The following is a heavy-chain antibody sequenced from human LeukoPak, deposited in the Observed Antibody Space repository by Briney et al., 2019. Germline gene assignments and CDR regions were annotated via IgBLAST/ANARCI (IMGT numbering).Heavy chain of an antibody. J-gene: IGHJ4*02. CDR2: IYYSGST. Sequence: SETLSLTCTVSGGSISSYYWSWIRQPPGKGLEWIGYIYYSGSTNYNPSLKSRVTISVDTSKNQFSLKLSSVTAADTAVYYCARDPYYYGPGKGGWGQGPLVTVSS. CDR1: GGSISSYY. D-gene: IGHD3-10*01. V-gene: IGHV4-59*12. CDR3: ARDPYYYGPGKGG.